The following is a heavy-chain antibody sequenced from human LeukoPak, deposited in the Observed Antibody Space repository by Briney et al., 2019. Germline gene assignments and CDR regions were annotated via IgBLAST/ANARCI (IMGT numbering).Heavy chain of an antibody. CDR1: GFTFSGYA. D-gene: IGHD6-19*01. Sequence: GRSLRLSCAASGFTFSGYAMHWVRQAPGKGLEWVAVISYDGSNKYYADSVKGRFTISRDNSKNTLNLQMSSLRAEDTAVYYCARDSGSGWSYYYYMDVWGKGTTVAISS. CDR2: ISYDGSNK. CDR3: ARDSGSGWSYYYYMDV. V-gene: IGHV3-30*04. J-gene: IGHJ6*03.